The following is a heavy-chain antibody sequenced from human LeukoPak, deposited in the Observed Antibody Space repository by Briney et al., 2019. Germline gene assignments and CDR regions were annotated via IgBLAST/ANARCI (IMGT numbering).Heavy chain of an antibody. D-gene: IGHD3-16*02. CDR3: AKKLPPASFYFDF. J-gene: IGHJ4*02. Sequence: PGGSLSLSCVASGFTFSDYDMTWVPHAPGKGLEYVSSIGVGYYTFYAGSVKGRFTISRDNSKNTLYLHMNNLRADDTAVYFCAKKLPPASFYFDFWGQGSLVTVSS. V-gene: IGHV3-23*01. CDR2: IGVGYYT. CDR1: GFTFSDYD.